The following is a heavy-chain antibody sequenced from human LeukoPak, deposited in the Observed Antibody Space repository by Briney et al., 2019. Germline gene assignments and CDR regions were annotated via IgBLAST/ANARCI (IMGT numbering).Heavy chain of an antibody. CDR2: IYYSGST. J-gene: IGHJ5*02. V-gene: IGHV4-59*01. D-gene: IGHD3-10*01. CDR1: GGSISSYY. Sequence: SETLSLTCTVSGGSISSYYWSWIRQPPGKGLEWIGYIYYSGSTNYNPSLKSRVTISVDTSKNQFSLKLSSVTAADTAVYYCARDRGSEWDYYGSGSYYMGFDPWGQGTLVTVSS. CDR3: ARDRGSEWDYYGSGSYYMGFDP.